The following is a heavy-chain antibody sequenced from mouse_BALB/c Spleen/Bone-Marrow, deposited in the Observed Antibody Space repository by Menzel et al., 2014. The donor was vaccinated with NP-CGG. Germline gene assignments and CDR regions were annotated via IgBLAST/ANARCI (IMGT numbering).Heavy chain of an antibody. Sequence: EVHLVESGGSLVKPGGSLKLSCAASGFTFSSYAMSWVRQSPEKRLEWVAEISSGGSYTYYPDTVTGRFTISRDNAKNTLYLEMSSLRSEDTAMYYCAREGLRRRAAMDYWGQGTSVTVSS. V-gene: IGHV5-9-4*01. D-gene: IGHD2-4*01. CDR2: ISSGGSYT. CDR3: AREGLRRRAAMDY. CDR1: GFTFSSYA. J-gene: IGHJ4*01.